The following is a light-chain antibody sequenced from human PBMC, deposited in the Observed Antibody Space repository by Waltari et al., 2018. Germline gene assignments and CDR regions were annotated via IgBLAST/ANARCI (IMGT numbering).Light chain of an antibody. Sequence: DIQMTQSPSTLSASVGDRVTITCRASQSVNRWLAWYQQKPGKAPKLLISKASALQNWVAPRFSSGGSGTEFTLTISNLQPDDSSTYYCQQYEAFPVTFGQGTKVEIK. J-gene: IGKJ1*01. CDR2: KAS. V-gene: IGKV1-5*03. CDR1: QSVNRW. CDR3: QQYEAFPVT.